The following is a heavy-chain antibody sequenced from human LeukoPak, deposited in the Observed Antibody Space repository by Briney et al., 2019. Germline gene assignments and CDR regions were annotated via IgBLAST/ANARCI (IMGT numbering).Heavy chain of an antibody. CDR1: GFSFSTYS. CDR3: ASGRYYDTSAYNYFDP. CDR2: ISGRGGSI. J-gene: IGHJ5*02. Sequence: GGSLRLSCAASGFSFSTYSMNWIRQAPGKGLERISYISGRGGSIFTANSLRGRFTISRDNANNSLFLQMNTLRAEDTAVYYCASGRYYDTSAYNYFDPWGQGTRVTVSS. V-gene: IGHV3-48*01. D-gene: IGHD3-22*01.